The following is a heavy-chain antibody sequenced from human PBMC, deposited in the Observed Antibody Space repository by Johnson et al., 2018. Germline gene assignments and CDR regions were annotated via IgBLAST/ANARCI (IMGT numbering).Heavy chain of an antibody. Sequence: QVQLQESGGGVVQPGRSLRLSCAASGFTFSSYAMHWVRPAPGKGLEWVAVISYDGSNKYYADSVKGRFTISRDNSKNTLYLQMNRLRAENTAVYYCSRESVGATPRFRYYGMDVWGQGATVTVSS. D-gene: IGHD1-26*01. CDR1: GFTFSSYA. CDR3: SRESVGATPRFRYYGMDV. CDR2: ISYDGSNK. V-gene: IGHV3-30-3*01. J-gene: IGHJ6*02.